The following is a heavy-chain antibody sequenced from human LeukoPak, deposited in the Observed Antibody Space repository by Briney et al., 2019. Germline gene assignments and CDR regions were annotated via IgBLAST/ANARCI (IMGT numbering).Heavy chain of an antibody. V-gene: IGHV1-2*02. J-gene: IGHJ5*02. CDR3: ARDSSSWGSLNYFDP. CDR1: GYTFTGYY. Sequence: RGASVKVSCKAFGYTFTGYYMHWVRQAPGQGLEWMGWINPYSGDTNYAQRFQGRVTMTRDTSIGTAYMELSRLRSDDTAVYYCARDSSSWGSLNYFDPWGQGTLVTVSS. CDR2: INPYSGDT. D-gene: IGHD6-13*01.